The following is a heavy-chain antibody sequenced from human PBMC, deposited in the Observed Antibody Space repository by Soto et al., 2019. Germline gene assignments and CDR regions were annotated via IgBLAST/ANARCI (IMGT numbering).Heavy chain of an antibody. J-gene: IGHJ4*02. CDR3: AKVSRKGTAIDFDY. V-gene: IGHV1-8*01. Sequence: QVQLVQSGAELKKPGASVKVSCKASGYTFSNYDMNWVRQATGQGPEWIGWVNRNNGHTGYAQKLQGRVTLTTDISTTTAYMELTSLRSEDPAIYYCAKVSRKGTAIDFDYWGQGTLITVSS. CDR2: VNRNNGHT. CDR1: GYTFSNYD. D-gene: IGHD1-1*01.